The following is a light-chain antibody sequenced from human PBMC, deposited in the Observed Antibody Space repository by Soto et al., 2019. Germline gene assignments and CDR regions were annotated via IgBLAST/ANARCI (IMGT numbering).Light chain of an antibody. V-gene: IGKV3-20*01. CDR1: QSVSSSY. J-gene: IGKJ1*01. CDR2: GAS. CDR3: QHYGTSRT. Sequence: EIGLTQSPGTLSLSPGERATLSCRASQSVSSSYLAWYQQKPGQAPRLLIYGASTRATGIPDKFSGSGSGTDFTLTINRLEPEDFAVYYCQHYGTSRTFGQGTKVEIK.